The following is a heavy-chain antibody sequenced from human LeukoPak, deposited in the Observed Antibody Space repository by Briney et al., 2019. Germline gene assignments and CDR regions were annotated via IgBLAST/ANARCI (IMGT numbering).Heavy chain of an antibody. CDR2: IKGDGTST. Sequence: GGSLRLSCAASGFTFSTNWMHWVRQAPGKGLVWVSGIKGDGTSTTYEDSVKGRFTISRDNAMNTLYLQMNSLRAEDTAVYYCASDQEREYSGYDPFDRWGQGTLVTVSA. V-gene: IGHV3-74*01. CDR1: GFTFSTNW. CDR3: ASDQEREYSGYDPFDR. J-gene: IGHJ5*02. D-gene: IGHD5-12*01.